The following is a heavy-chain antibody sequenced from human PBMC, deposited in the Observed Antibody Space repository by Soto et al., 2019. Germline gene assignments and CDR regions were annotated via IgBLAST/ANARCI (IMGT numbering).Heavy chain of an antibody. CDR1: GGSISSYN. CDR3: ARTYGSGSFYYYYGMDV. CDR2: IYYSGST. J-gene: IGHJ6*02. Sequence: PSETLSPTCTVSGGSISSYNWRRIRQPPGKRLEWIVYIYYSGSTNYNPSLKSRVTISVDTSKNQFSLKLSSVTAADKAVYYCARTYGSGSFYYYYGMDVWGQGTTVTVSS. V-gene: IGHV4-59*01. D-gene: IGHD3-10*01.